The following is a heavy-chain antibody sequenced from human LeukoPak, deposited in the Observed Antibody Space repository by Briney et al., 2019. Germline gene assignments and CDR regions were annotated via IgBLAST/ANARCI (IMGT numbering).Heavy chain of an antibody. CDR3: ARGHWGSRWFDP. J-gene: IGHJ5*02. V-gene: IGHV1-46*01. CDR2: INPSGDDI. CDR1: GYTFTSYY. D-gene: IGHD7-27*01. Sequence: ASVKVSCKASGYTFTSYYLHWVRQAAGQGLEWMGMINPSGDDIDYAQKFQGSVTMTCDTSTSTVYMELYTLRSEDTAVYFCARGHWGSRWFDPWGQGTLVTVSS.